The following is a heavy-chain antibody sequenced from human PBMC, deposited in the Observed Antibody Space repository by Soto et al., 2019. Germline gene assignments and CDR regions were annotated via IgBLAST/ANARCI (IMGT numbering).Heavy chain of an antibody. CDR2: IIPSYGAA. J-gene: IGHJ6*02. CDR1: GGPFISYA. CDR3: ARKPLPYRVDYSMDV. V-gene: IGHV1-69*01. Sequence: SVKVYCNASGGPFISYAIDWVRQAPGQGLEWVGGIIPSYGAASYAQKFLGRVTITADESTNTASMELSSLTSEDTAVYYCARKPLPYRVDYSMDVCGQRTTVTVSS. D-gene: IGHD5-12*01.